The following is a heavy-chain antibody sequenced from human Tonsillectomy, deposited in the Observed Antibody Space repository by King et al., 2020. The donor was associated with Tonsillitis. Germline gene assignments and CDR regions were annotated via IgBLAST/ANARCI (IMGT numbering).Heavy chain of an antibody. V-gene: IGHV3-23*04. CDR3: AKLTPNSYDSSGPVDY. J-gene: IGHJ4*02. Sequence: VQLVESGGGLVQPGGSPRLSCAGSGFTFSRYALSWVRQAPGKGLEWVSAISGGGGAPYYADSVKGRFTISRDNSKNTLYLQMNSLRADDTAVYYCAKLTPNSYDSSGPVDYWGQGTLVTVSS. CDR1: GFTFSRYA. D-gene: IGHD3-22*01. CDR2: ISGGGGAP.